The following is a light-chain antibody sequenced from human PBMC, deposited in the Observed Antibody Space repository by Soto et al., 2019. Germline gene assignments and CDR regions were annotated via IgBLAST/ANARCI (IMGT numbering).Light chain of an antibody. Sequence: QSALTQPPSASGSPGQSVTISCTGTSSDVGGYNYVSWYQQHPGKAPKLMIYEVTKRPSGVPDRFSGSKSGNTASLTVSGLQAGDEADYYCSSYAGNNNVIFGGGTKLTVL. V-gene: IGLV2-8*01. CDR2: EVT. CDR1: SSDVGGYNY. J-gene: IGLJ2*01. CDR3: SSYAGNNNVI.